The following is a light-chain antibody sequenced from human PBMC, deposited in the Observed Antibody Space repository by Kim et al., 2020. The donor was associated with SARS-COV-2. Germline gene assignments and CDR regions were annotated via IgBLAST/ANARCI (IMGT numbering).Light chain of an antibody. CDR3: QQVDSSPYT. J-gene: IGKJ4*01. Sequence: EIVLTQSPGTLSLSPGERATLSCRASQSVSSSYLAWYQQKPGQAPRLLMYGASSRATGIPDRFSGSGSGTDFTLTFSRLEPEDFAVYYCQQVDSSPYTFGGGTKVDIK. V-gene: IGKV3-20*01. CDR1: QSVSSSY. CDR2: GAS.